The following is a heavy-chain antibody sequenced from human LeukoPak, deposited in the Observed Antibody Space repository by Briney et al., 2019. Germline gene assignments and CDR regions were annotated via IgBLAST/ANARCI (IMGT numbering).Heavy chain of an antibody. CDR3: AREVLYSLDY. V-gene: IGHV3-30-3*01. Sequence: GGSLRLSCAASGFTFSSYAMHWVRQAPGKGLEWVAVMSYDGSNKYYADSVKGRFTISRDNSKNTLYLQMNSLRAEDTAVYYCAREVLYSLDYWGQGTLVTVSS. J-gene: IGHJ4*02. D-gene: IGHD2-15*01. CDR2: MSYDGSNK. CDR1: GFTFSSYA.